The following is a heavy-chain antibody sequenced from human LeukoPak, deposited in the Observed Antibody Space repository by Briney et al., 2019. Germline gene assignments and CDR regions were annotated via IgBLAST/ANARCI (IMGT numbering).Heavy chain of an antibody. CDR2: ISGSGGST. V-gene: IGHV3-23*01. CDR1: GFTFSSYA. J-gene: IGHJ5*02. D-gene: IGHD2-2*02. CDR3: AKDLKDCSSTSCYTPYNWFDP. Sequence: GGSLRLSCAASGFTFSSYAMSWVRQAPGKGLEWVSAISGSGGSTYYADSVKGRFTISRDNSKNTLYLQMNSLRAEDTAVYYCAKDLKDCSSTSCYTPYNWFDPWGQGTQVTVSS.